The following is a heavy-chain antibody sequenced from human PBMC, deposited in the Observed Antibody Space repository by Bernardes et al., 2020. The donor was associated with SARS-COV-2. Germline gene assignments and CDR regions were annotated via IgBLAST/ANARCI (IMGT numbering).Heavy chain of an antibody. CDR3: ARQVKPANWFDP. V-gene: IGHV4-31*03. D-gene: IGHD2-15*01. CDR1: GGSISSGAYY. J-gene: IGHJ5*02. Sequence: SETLCLTCTVSGGSISSGAYYWSWIRQHPGKGLEWIGHIYYSGTTYYNSSLKSRVTISVDTSKNQFSLRLSSVTAADTAVYYCARQVKPANWFDPWGQGTLVTVSS. CDR2: IYYSGTT.